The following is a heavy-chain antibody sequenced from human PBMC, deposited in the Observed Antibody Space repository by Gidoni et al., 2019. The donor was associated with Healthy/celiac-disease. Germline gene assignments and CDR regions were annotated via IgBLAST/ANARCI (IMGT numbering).Heavy chain of an antibody. CDR2: INHSGGST. CDR1: GYTSTSHY. D-gene: IGHD2-2*01. J-gene: IGHJ3*02. CDR3: ASRFIGYCSSTSCPDAFDI. Sequence: QVQLVQSGAAVTKPGASVKVSCKASGYTSTSHYMLWVRQAPGQGLEWMGIINHSGGSTSYDQKFQGRVTMTRDTSTSTVYMELSSLRSEDTAVYYCASRFIGYCSSTSCPDAFDIWGQGTMVTVSS. V-gene: IGHV1-46*01.